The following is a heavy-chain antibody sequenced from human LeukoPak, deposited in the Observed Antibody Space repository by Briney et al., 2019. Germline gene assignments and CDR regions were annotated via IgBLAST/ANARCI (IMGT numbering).Heavy chain of an antibody. V-gene: IGHV1-2*02. D-gene: IGHD1-20*01. CDR3: ARGAHITSTAGGWFDP. CDR1: GYTFSDYY. CDR2: INPKSGGT. J-gene: IGHJ5*02. Sequence: ASVKVSCKASGYTFSDYYVHWVRQAPGQGLEWMGWINPKSGGTIYAQKFQGRVTVTRDTSINTAYMEFRSLRSGDTAVYYCARGAHITSTAGGWFDPWGQGTLVTISS.